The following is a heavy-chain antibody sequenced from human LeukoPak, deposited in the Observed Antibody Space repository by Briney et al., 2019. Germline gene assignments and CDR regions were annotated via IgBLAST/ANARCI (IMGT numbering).Heavy chain of an antibody. Sequence: VQPGGSLRLSCSASGFIFNNYAMHWVRQAPGKGLDYVSAISSHGGTTFYADSVKGKFTVSRDNSKNMLYLQMSSLRVEDTAVYYCVKDTAVVRGYFDYWGREPWSPSPQ. CDR1: GFIFNNYA. CDR3: VKDTAVVRGYFDY. CDR2: ISSHGGTT. V-gene: IGHV3-64D*06. D-gene: IGHD3-10*01. J-gene: IGHJ4*02.